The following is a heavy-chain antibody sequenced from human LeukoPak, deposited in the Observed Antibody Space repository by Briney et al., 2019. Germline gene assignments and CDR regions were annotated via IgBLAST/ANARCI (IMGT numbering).Heavy chain of an antibody. CDR3: AKDGCSGGSCHHLDY. D-gene: IGHD2-15*01. Sequence: GGSLRLSCAASGFTFSSYAMSWVRQAPGKGLEWVSAISGSGGSTYYADSVKGRFTISRDNSKNTLYLQMSSLRAEDTAVYYCAKDGCSGGSCHHLDYWGQGTLVTVSS. CDR1: GFTFSSYA. CDR2: ISGSGGST. V-gene: IGHV3-23*01. J-gene: IGHJ4*02.